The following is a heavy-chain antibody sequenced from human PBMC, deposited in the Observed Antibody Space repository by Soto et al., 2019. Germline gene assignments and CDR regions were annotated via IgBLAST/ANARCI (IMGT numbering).Heavy chain of an antibody. CDR3: ARSYCSSTSCYGDYYYYYMDV. CDR1: GFTVSSNY. Sequence: GGSLRLSCAASGFTVSSNYMSWVRQAPGKGLEWVSVIYSGGSTYYADSVKGRFTISRDNSKNTLYLQMNSLRAEDTAVYYCARSYCSSTSCYGDYYYYYMDVWGKGTTVTVS. V-gene: IGHV3-66*01. CDR2: IYSGGST. J-gene: IGHJ6*03. D-gene: IGHD2-2*01.